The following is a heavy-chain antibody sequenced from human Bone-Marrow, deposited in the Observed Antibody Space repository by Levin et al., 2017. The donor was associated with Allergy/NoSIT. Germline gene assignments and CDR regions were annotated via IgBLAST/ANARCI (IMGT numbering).Heavy chain of an antibody. CDR1: GFTFSAYY. Sequence: GGSLRLSCAASGFTFSAYYMSWIRQAPGKGLEWISYISSSGTTPYYAGSVKGRFTISRDNADNSLFLQMNSLRVEDTAIYYCARGRAGATDDDGFDIWGQGTMLTVSS. J-gene: IGHJ3*02. D-gene: IGHD1-26*01. CDR2: ISSSGTTP. V-gene: IGHV3-11*01. CDR3: ARGRAGATDDDGFDI.